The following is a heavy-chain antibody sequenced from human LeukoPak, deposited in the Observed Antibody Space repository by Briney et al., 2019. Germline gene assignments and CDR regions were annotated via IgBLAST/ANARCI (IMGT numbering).Heavy chain of an antibody. CDR1: GGSISSNDYY. CDR3: AREARFALPVVGSGDY. CDR2: MFYNGAT. J-gene: IGHJ4*02. V-gene: IGHV4-39*07. Sequence: SETLSLTCSVSGGSISSNDYYWGWIRQPPGKGLEWIGTMFYNGATKSNPSLSSRVTMLIDTSKNQFSLKLRSVTAADTAVYYCAREARFALPVVGSGDYWGQGTLVTVSS. D-gene: IGHD6-19*01.